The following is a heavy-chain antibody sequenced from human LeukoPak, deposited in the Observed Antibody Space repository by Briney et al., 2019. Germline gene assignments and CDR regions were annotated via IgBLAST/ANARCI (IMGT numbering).Heavy chain of an antibody. V-gene: IGHV3-23*01. CDR3: AKIDDYGMDV. J-gene: IGHJ6*02. CDR1: GFTFSGYA. CDR2: ISGSGGST. Sequence: GGSLRLSCAVSGFTFSGYAMSWVRQAPGKGLEWVSAISGSGGSTYYADSVKGRFTISRDNSKNTLYLQMNSLRAEDTAVYYCAKIDDYGMDVWGQGTTVTVSS.